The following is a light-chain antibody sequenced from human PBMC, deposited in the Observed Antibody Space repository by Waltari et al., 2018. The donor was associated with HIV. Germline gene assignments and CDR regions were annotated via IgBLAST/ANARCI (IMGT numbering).Light chain of an antibody. CDR3: QQYNNWPPLFT. V-gene: IGKV3-15*01. CDR2: GAS. Sequence: DTVMTQSPATLSVSPAERATISSRASQSVNSNLAWYQQKPGQAPRLLIYGASTRATGIPARFSGSGSGTEFTLTISSLQSEDFAVYYCQQYNNWPPLFTFGPGTKVDIK. CDR1: QSVNSN. J-gene: IGKJ3*01.